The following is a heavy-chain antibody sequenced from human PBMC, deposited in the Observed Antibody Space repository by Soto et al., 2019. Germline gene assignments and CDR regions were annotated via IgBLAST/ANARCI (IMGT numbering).Heavy chain of an antibody. CDR3: ARDKAGTRTDY. Sequence: GGSLRLSCAASGFTFSDYYMTWIRQAPGKGLEWVSYISSSGSTIYYADSVKGRFTISRDNAKNSLYLQMNSLRVEDTAVYYCARDKAGTRTDYWGQGTLVTVSS. CDR2: ISSSGSTI. J-gene: IGHJ4*02. D-gene: IGHD1-1*01. V-gene: IGHV3-11*01. CDR1: GFTFSDYY.